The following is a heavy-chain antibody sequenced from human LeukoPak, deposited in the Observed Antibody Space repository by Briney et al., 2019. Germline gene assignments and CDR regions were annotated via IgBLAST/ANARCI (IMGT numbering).Heavy chain of an antibody. CDR3: SRDQSPAMAQGAFDI. CDR1: GYTFTGYY. Sequence: ASVKVSCKASGYTFTGYYMRWVRQAPGQGLEWMAWINPNSGGTNYAQKFQGRVTMTRDTSISTVYMELSSLRSDDTAVYYCSRDQSPAMAQGAFDIWGQGTMVTVSS. CDR2: INPNSGGT. V-gene: IGHV1-2*02. J-gene: IGHJ3*02. D-gene: IGHD5-18*01.